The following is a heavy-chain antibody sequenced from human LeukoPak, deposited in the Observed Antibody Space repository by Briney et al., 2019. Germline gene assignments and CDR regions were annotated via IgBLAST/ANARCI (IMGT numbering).Heavy chain of an antibody. CDR3: ARAGSGWYEIDS. J-gene: IGHJ4*02. CDR2: IWYDGSNK. CDR1: GFTFNSYA. V-gene: IGHV3-33*01. Sequence: GGSLRLSCAASGFTFNSYAMHWVRQAQGKGLDWVAVIWYDGSNKYYADSVKGRFTISRDNSKNTLYLQMNSLRAEDTALYYCARAGSGWYEIDSWGQGTLVTVSS. D-gene: IGHD6-19*01.